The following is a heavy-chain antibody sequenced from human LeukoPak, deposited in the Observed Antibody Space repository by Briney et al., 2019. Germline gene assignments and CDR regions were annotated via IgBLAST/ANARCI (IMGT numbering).Heavy chain of an antibody. V-gene: IGHV3-33*06. Sequence: GGSLRLSCAASGFTFSSYGMHWVRQAPGKGLEWVAVIWYDGSNKYYADSVKGRFTISRDNSKNTLYLQMNSLRAEDTAVYYCAKGHSSGYFYESAWFYYWGQGTPVTVSS. CDR1: GFTFSSYG. CDR2: IWYDGSNK. J-gene: IGHJ4*02. CDR3: AKGHSSGYFYESAWFYY. D-gene: IGHD3-22*01.